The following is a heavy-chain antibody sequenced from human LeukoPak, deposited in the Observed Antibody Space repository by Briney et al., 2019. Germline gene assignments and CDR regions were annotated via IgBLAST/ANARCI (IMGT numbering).Heavy chain of an antibody. J-gene: IGHJ4*02. V-gene: IGHV4-59*01. CDR1: GGSISPFF. CDR3: ARDRDSSGYYDY. CDR2: IYYNGVT. D-gene: IGHD3-22*01. Sequence: SETLSLTCSVSGGSISPFFWSWIRQPPGKGLEWIGYIYYNGVTNYNPSLESRVTISVDTSKNQFSLKLTSVTAADTAVYYCARDRDSSGYYDYWGQGTLVTVSS.